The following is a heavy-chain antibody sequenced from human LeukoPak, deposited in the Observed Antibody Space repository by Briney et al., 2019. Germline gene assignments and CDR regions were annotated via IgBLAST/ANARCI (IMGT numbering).Heavy chain of an antibody. D-gene: IGHD3-3*01. J-gene: IGHJ4*02. CDR3: AKGDSYYDFCLLN. CDR2: ISGSGGST. V-gene: IGHV3-23*01. CDR1: GFTFSSYA. Sequence: GGSLRLSCAASGFTFSSYAMSWVRQAPGKGLEWASAISGSGGSTYYVDSVKGRFTIFRDNSKNTLYLQMNSLRAEDTAIYYCAKGDSYYDFCLLNWGQGTLVTVSS.